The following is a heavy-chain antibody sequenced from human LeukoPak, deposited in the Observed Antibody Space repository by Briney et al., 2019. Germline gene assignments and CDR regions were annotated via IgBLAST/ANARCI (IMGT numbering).Heavy chain of an antibody. D-gene: IGHD3-10*01. V-gene: IGHV3-7*03. CDR1: GFTFSSYW. CDR3: ARGYGSGSYPADYYYMDV. CDR2: IKQDGSEK. Sequence: GGSLRLSCAASGFTFSSYWMSWVRQAPGKGLEWVAIIKQDGSEKYYVDSVKGRFTISRDNSKNTLYLQMNSLRAEDTAVYYCARGYGSGSYPADYYYMDVWGKGTTVTISS. J-gene: IGHJ6*03.